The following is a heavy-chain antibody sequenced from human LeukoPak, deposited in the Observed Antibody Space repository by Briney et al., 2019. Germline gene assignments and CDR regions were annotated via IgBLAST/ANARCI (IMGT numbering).Heavy chain of an antibody. CDR1: GYTFAAYY. J-gene: IGHJ4*02. CDR2: INPSSGGT. Sequence: ASVKVSCKASGYTFAAYYIHWVRQAPGQGPEWMGWINPSSGGTSFAQKFQGRVTMTRVTSISTVYMELTRLTSDDTAVYYCASPVAAHKDVDFWGQGTLVTVSS. CDR3: ASPVAAHKDVDF. V-gene: IGHV1-2*02. D-gene: IGHD6-19*01.